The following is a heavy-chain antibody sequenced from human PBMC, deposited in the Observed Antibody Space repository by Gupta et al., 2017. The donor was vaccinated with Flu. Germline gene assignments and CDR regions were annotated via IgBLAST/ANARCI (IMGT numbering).Heavy chain of an antibody. CDR3: ARLPSQWLSYAFDV. Sequence: QLQLQESGPGLVKPSETLSLTCTVSGGSISSTDHYWVWIRQPPGKGLEWIGSLYYTGPAFYNPSLKSRVYMSVDTPNNQFSLKVTSVSAADTAKYFCARLPSQWLSYAFDVWGRGTMVTVSS. D-gene: IGHD5-12*01. CDR1: GGSISSTDHY. V-gene: IGHV4-39*01. J-gene: IGHJ3*01. CDR2: LYYTGPA.